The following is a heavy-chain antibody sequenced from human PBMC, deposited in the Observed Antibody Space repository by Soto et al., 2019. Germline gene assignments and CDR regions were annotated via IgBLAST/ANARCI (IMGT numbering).Heavy chain of an antibody. CDR1: GYSISSGYY. Sequence: SETLSLTCAVSGYSISSGYYWGWIRQPPGKGLEWIGSIYHSGSTYYNPSLKSRVTISVDTSKNQFSLKLSPVTAADTAVYYCASYYDSSGYPSWFDPWGQGTLVTVSS. CDR3: ASYYDSSGYPSWFDP. D-gene: IGHD3-22*01. CDR2: IYHSGST. V-gene: IGHV4-38-2*01. J-gene: IGHJ5*02.